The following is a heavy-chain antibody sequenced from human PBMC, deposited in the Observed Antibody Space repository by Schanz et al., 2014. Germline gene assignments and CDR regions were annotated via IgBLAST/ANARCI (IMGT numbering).Heavy chain of an antibody. CDR1: GGSISSGAYS. V-gene: IGHV4-30-4*07. J-gene: IGHJ5*02. D-gene: IGHD3-3*01. Sequence: QVQLQESGPRLVKPSQTLSLTCTVSGGSISSGAYSWSWIRQPPGKRPEWIGYIYSSGSTYYNPSLKSRVTISIDTSKTQFPRKLSSVTAADTAVYYCARDRGYDFSFDPWGQGTLVTVSS. CDR3: ARDRGYDFSFDP. CDR2: IYSSGST.